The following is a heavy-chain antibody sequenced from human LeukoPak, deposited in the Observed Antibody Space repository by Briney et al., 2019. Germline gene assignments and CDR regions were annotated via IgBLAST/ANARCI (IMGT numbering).Heavy chain of an antibody. Sequence: SVKVSCKASGGTFSIYAISWVRQAPGQGLEWMGGIIPIFGTANYAQKFQGRVTITADESTSTAYMELSSLRSEDTAVYYCARVRVEDCSSTSCYNWFDPWGQGTLVTVSS. V-gene: IGHV1-69*13. CDR3: ARVRVEDCSSTSCYNWFDP. CDR2: IIPIFGTA. D-gene: IGHD2-2*01. J-gene: IGHJ5*02. CDR1: GGTFSIYA.